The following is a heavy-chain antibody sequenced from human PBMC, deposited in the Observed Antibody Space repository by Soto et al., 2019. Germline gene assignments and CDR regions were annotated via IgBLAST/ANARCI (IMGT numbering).Heavy chain of an antibody. D-gene: IGHD4-4*01. CDR3: ARGNDFRTGWFDP. CDR1: AGSISSGTYY. Sequence: QVQLQESGPGLVKPSQTLSLTCTVSAGSISSGTYYWNWIRQHPGKGLEWIGYMYYSGTTYYNPSLQSRLTISGDTSKNQFSLKLSSVTVADTAVYYCARGNDFRTGWFDPWGQGIMVTVSS. J-gene: IGHJ5*02. CDR2: MYYSGTT. V-gene: IGHV4-31*03.